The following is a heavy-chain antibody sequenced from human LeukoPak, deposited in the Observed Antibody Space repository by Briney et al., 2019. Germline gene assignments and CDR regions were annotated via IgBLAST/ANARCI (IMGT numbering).Heavy chain of an antibody. Sequence: GGSLRLSCAASEFSVGSNYMTWVRQAPGKGLEWVSLIYSGGSTYYADSVKGRFTISRDNSKNTLYLQMNSLRAEDTAVYYCAKFWSGSFEVGNLDYWGQGTLVTVSS. CDR3: AKFWSGSFEVGNLDY. D-gene: IGHD3-3*01. CDR1: EFSVGSNY. J-gene: IGHJ4*02. CDR2: IYSGGST. V-gene: IGHV3-66*01.